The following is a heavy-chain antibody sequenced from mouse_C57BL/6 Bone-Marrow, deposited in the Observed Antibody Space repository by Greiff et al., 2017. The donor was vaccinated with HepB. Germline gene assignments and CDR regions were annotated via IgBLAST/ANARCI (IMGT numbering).Heavy chain of an antibody. CDR3: ARCGYDGWYFDV. CDR2: IDPSDSYT. D-gene: IGHD2-2*01. CDR1: GYTFTSYW. V-gene: IGHV1-69*01. J-gene: IGHJ1*03. Sequence: VQLQQPGAELVMPGASVKLSCKASGYTFTSYWMHWVKQRPGQGLEWIGEIDPSDSYTNYNQKFKGKSTLTVDKSSSTAYMQLSILTSEDSAVYYCARCGYDGWYFDVWGTGTTVTVSS.